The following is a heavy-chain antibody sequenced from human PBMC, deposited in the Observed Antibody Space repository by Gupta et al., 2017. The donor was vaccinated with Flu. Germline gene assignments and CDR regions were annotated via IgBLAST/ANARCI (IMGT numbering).Heavy chain of an antibody. CDR3: ARLTGRIDS. CDR2: IIATSVTT. J-gene: IGHJ4*02. CDR1: GGTFSGFA. V-gene: IGHV1-69*01. Sequence: SGGTFSGFALSWGRRAHGQGLEWIGSIIATSVTTTYAQSFQDRVRLSADESANAVYMDVTSLRFDDTAIYYCARLTGRIDSWGEGTLVTVSS. D-gene: IGHD1-20*01.